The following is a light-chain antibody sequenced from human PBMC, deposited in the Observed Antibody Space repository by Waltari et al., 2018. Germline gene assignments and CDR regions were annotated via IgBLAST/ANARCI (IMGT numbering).Light chain of an antibody. CDR2: GTF. CDR1: QTIMTTY. Sequence: EIVLTQSPGTLSLSPGEAATLSCMPSQTIMTTYLAWYQQKPGQAPTLLSYGTFSRATSIPDRFTGSGSGTDFSLTISSLEPEDFATYYCQQYDISPLTFGGGTKVEIK. J-gene: IGKJ4*01. V-gene: IGKV3-20*01. CDR3: QQYDISPLT.